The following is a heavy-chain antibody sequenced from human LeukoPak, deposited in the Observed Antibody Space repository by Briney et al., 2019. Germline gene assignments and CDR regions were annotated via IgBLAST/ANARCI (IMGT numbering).Heavy chain of an antibody. J-gene: IGHJ4*02. CDR1: GFTFSNVW. Sequence: GGSLRLSCAASGFTFSNVWMNWVRQAPRKGLEWVGRIKSKTEGGTTDYAAHVKGRFTISRDDSKNTLYLQLNSLRTGDTAVYYCSTGSPASGGLFDYWGQGTLVTVSS. D-gene: IGHD6-13*01. CDR3: STGSPASGGLFDY. V-gene: IGHV3-15*01. CDR2: IKSKTEGGTT.